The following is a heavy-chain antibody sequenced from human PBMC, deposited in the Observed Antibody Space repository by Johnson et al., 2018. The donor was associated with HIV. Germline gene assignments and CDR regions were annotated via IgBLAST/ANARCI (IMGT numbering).Heavy chain of an antibody. CDR2: ISFDGSNK. V-gene: IGHV3-30-3*01. Sequence: VQLMESGGGVVQPGRSLRLSCAASGFIFSTYAMHWVRQAPGKGLEWMAVISFDGSNKYYADSVKGRFTISRDNSKNTLYLQMNSLRAEDTAVYYCARQYYGSGTDAFDIWGQGTMVTVSS. CDR3: ARQYYGSGTDAFDI. D-gene: IGHD3-10*01. J-gene: IGHJ3*02. CDR1: GFIFSTYA.